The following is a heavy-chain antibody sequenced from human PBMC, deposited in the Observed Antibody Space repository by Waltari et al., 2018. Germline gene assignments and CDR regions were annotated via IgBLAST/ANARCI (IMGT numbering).Heavy chain of an antibody. CDR1: GFPFSTYG. Sequence: VQLVESGGGLVQPGGSLRLCCAASGFPFSTYGMPWCRHAPGKGLVWVSAISGSGGSTYYADSVKGRFTISRDNSKNTLYLQMNSLRAEDTAVYYCAKPYYYDSSGYYCDWGQGTLVTVSS. CDR2: ISGSGGST. V-gene: IGHV3-23*04. D-gene: IGHD3-22*01. CDR3: AKPYYYDSSGYYCD. J-gene: IGHJ4*02.